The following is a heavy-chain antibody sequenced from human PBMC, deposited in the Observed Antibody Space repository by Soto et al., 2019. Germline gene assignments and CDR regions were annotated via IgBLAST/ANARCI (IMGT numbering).Heavy chain of an antibody. V-gene: IGHV4-59*01. CDR3: AKEWRGSSWSFPDY. CDR2: IYYSGIT. D-gene: IGHD6-13*01. J-gene: IGHJ4*02. CDR1: GDFLSSYY. Sequence: PSETLSLTSTVSGDFLSSYYWSWIRQSPVKGLEWIGYIYYSGITNYNASLKSRVTMSIDTSKNQFSLKLNSVTAADTAVYFCAKEWRGSSWSFPDYWGQGTLVTVSS.